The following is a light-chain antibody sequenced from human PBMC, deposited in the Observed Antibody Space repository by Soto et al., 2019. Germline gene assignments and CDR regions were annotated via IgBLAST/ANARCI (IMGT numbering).Light chain of an antibody. J-gene: IGKJ1*01. V-gene: IGKV2-24*01. CDR3: ILGTPSPSWT. Sequence: DFVMTQTPLSAPVTLGQPASISCRSSQSLIHSDGNTYLSWLQRRPGQPRRLLIYKISNRFSGVPDRFSGSGAGTDFTLRISRVEAEDVGVYYCILGTPSPSWTFGQGTTLEIK. CDR1: QSLIHSDGNTY. CDR2: KIS.